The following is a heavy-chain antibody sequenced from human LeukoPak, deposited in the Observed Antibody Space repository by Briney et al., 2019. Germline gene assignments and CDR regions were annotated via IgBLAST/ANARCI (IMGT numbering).Heavy chain of an antibody. J-gene: IGHJ6*02. Sequence: GGSLRLSCAASGFTFDDYAMHWVRQAPGKGLEWVANIKEDGSEKYSVDSVKGRFTISRDNAKNSLYLQMNSLRAEDTAVYYCTRVNTYYYNTYYYYGMDVWGQGTTVTVSS. CDR2: IKEDGSEK. CDR1: GFTFDDYA. V-gene: IGHV3-7*01. D-gene: IGHD3-22*01. CDR3: TRVNTYYYNTYYYYGMDV.